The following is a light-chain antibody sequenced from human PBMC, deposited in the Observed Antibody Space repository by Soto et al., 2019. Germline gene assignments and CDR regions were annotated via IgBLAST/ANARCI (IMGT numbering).Light chain of an antibody. J-gene: IGKJ2*01. CDR3: LQYASPLYT. Sequence: VLTQSPGTLSLSPGERATLSCRASQSLSSSFLAWYQKKPGLAPRLLLYGASNRATGIPDRFSGSGSGTDFARSISRLEPEDFAVYFCLQYASPLYTFGQGTKLEIK. CDR2: GAS. CDR1: QSLSSSF. V-gene: IGKV3-20*01.